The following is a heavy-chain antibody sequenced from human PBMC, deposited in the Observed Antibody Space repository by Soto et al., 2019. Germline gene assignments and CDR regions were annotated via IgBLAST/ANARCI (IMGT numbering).Heavy chain of an antibody. D-gene: IGHD3-3*01. Sequence: QVQLVQSGAEVKKPGASVKVSCKASGYTFTSYGISWVRQAPGQGREWMGWISAYNGNTNYAQKLQGRVTMTTDTSTSTAYMELRSLRSDHTAVYYCARGEIPDYDFWSGYYSPWFDYWGQGTLVTVSS. J-gene: IGHJ4*02. CDR2: ISAYNGNT. V-gene: IGHV1-18*04. CDR3: ARGEIPDYDFWSGYYSPWFDY. CDR1: GYTFTSYG.